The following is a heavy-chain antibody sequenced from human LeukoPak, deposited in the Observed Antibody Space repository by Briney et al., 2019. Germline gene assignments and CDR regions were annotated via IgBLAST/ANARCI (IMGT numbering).Heavy chain of an antibody. CDR3: ARSKAVLWFGESLFDY. CDR1: GFTFSSYA. V-gene: IGHV3-30-3*01. Sequence: PGGSLRLSCAASGFTFSSYAMHWVRQAPGKGLEWVAVISYDGSNKYYADSVKGRFTISRDNSKNTLYLQMNSLRAEDTAVYYCARSKAVLWFGESLFDYWGQGTLVTVSS. CDR2: ISYDGSNK. D-gene: IGHD3-10*01. J-gene: IGHJ4*02.